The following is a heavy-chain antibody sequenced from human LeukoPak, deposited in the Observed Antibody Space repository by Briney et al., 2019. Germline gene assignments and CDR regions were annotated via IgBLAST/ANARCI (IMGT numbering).Heavy chain of an antibody. CDR1: GFTFSSYA. Sequence: PGGSLRLSCAASGFTFSSYAMSWVRQAPGKGLEWVSAISGSSGSTYYADSVKGRFTISRDNSKNTLYLQMNSLRAEDTAVYYCAKVDVVVPAAPSYYFDYWGQGTLVTVSS. CDR3: AKVDVVVPAAPSYYFDY. J-gene: IGHJ4*02. D-gene: IGHD2-2*01. CDR2: ISGSSGST. V-gene: IGHV3-23*01.